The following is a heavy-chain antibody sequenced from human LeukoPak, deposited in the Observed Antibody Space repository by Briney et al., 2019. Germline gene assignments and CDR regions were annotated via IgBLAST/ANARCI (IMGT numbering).Heavy chain of an antibody. CDR3: ASSGYARC. D-gene: IGHD2-2*01. V-gene: IGHV3-48*02. CDR1: GFTFSSYS. J-gene: IGHJ1*01. CDR2: ISSSSATI. Sequence: GGSLRLSCAASGFTFSSYSMNWVRQAPGKGLEWVSFISSSSATIYYADSVKSRFTVSRDNAKNSVYLQMNRLRDEDTAVYYCASSGYARCWGQGTLVTVSS.